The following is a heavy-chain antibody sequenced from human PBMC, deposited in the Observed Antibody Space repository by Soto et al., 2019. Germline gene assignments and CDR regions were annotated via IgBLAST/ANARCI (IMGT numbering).Heavy chain of an antibody. Sequence: GESLKISCKGSGYSFTSYWIGWVRQMPGKGLEWMGIIYPGDSDTRYSPSFQGQVTISANKSISTAYLQWSSLKASDTAMYYCARLPYYDFWSGYSQLDYWGQGTLVTVSS. CDR3: ARLPYYDFWSGYSQLDY. D-gene: IGHD3-3*01. CDR1: GYSFTSYW. J-gene: IGHJ4*02. CDR2: IYPGDSDT. V-gene: IGHV5-51*01.